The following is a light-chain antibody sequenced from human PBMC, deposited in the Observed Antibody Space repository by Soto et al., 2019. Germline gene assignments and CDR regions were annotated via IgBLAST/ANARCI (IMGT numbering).Light chain of an antibody. CDR2: AAS. V-gene: IGKV1-12*01. CDR3: QHGYSTPLT. CDR1: QAIGSW. J-gene: IGKJ4*01. Sequence: DIQMTQSPSSVSASVGDRVTITCRASQAIGSWLAWYQQKPGKAPQLLLYAASSLQRGVPSRFSGSGSGSDFTLTISSLQPEDFATYYCQHGYSTPLTFGGGTKVDI.